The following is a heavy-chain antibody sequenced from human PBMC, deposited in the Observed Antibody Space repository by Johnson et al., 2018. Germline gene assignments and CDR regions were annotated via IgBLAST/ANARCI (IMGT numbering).Heavy chain of an antibody. D-gene: IGHD3-10*01. CDR1: GFTFTTYW. Sequence: VQLVQSGGGLVQPGGSLTLSCAASGFTFTTYWMRWARQAPGQGLECVANITQDGTGKSYVDSVRGRFTISRDNVNNAVYRQMNSLRAEDTAVDYCTRTGRAFFDYWGQGTLVTCSS. V-gene: IGHV3-7*01. CDR2: ITQDGTGK. J-gene: IGHJ4*02. CDR3: TRTGRAFFDY.